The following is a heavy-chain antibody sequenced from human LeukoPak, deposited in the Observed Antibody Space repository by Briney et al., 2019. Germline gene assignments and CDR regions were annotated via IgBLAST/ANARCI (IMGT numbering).Heavy chain of an antibody. Sequence: SETLSLTCTVSGYSISSGYYWGWIRQPPGKGLEWIGSIYYSGSTHYNPSLKSRVTMSIDTSKNQFSLKLRSVTAADTAVYYCARQSPLGYCTSTSCSILNWFDPWGQGTLVTVSS. CDR2: IYYSGST. V-gene: IGHV4-38-2*02. J-gene: IGHJ5*02. CDR1: GYSISSGYY. D-gene: IGHD2-2*01. CDR3: ARQSPLGYCTSTSCSILNWFDP.